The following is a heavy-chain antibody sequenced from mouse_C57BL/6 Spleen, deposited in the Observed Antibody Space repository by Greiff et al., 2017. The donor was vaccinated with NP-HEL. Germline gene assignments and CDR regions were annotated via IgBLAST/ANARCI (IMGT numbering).Heavy chain of an antibody. CDR3: ARSRDGYYDYFDD. J-gene: IGHJ2*01. V-gene: IGHV1-18*01. CDR1: GYTFTDYN. Sequence: EVQLQQSGPELVKPGASVKIPCKASGYTFTDYNMDWVKQSHGKSLEWIGDINPNNGGTIYNQKFKGKATLTVDKSSSTAYMELRSLTSEDTAVYYCARSRDGYYDYFDDWGQGTTLTVSS. D-gene: IGHD2-3*01. CDR2: INPNNGGT.